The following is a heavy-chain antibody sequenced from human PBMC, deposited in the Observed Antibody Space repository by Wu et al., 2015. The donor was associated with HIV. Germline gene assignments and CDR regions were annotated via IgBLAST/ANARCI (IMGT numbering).Heavy chain of an antibody. Sequence: HVQLVQSGTEVKKPGASVKVSCKVSGYTLTELSMHWVRQAPGKGLEWMGRFDPEDGETIYAQKFQGRVTMTEDTSTDTAYMELSSLRSEDTAVYYCATAGADGQQPDYYGMDVWGQGTTVTVSS. D-gene: IGHD6-13*01. J-gene: IGHJ6*02. CDR2: FDPEDGET. V-gene: IGHV1-24*01. CDR3: ATAGADGQQPDYYGMDV. CDR1: GYTLTELS.